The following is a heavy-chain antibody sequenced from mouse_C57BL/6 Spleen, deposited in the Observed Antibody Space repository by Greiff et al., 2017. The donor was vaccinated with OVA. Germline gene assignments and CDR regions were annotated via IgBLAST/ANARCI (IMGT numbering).Heavy chain of an antibody. D-gene: IGHD2-3*01. V-gene: IGHV1-59*01. CDR1: GYTFTSYW. J-gene: IGHJ3*01. CDR2: IDPSDSYT. Sequence: QVQLQQPGAELVRPGTSVKLSCKASGYTFTSYWMHWVKQRHGQGLEWIGVIDPSDSYTNYNQKFKGKAKLTVDPSSSTAYMQLSSLTSEDAAVYYCARYEAWFAYWGQGTLVTVSA. CDR3: ARYEAWFAY.